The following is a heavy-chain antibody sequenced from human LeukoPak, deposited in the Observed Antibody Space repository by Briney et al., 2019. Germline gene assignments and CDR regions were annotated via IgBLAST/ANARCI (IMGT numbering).Heavy chain of an antibody. V-gene: IGHV3-33*01. CDR2: IWYDGSNK. J-gene: IGHJ4*02. D-gene: IGHD6-19*01. Sequence: PGRSPRLSCAAPGFTFSSYGMHWVRQAPGKGLEWVAVIWYDGSNKYYADSVKGRFTISRDNSKNTLYLQMNSLRAEDTAVYYCARDGIAVAGFVDYWGQGTLVTVSS. CDR3: ARDGIAVAGFVDY. CDR1: GFTFSSYG.